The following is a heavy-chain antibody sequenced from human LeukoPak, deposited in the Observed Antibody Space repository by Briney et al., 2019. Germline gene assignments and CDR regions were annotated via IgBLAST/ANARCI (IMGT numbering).Heavy chain of an antibody. V-gene: IGHV3-48*01. Sequence: GGSPRLSCAASGFTFSSYSMNWVRQAPGKGLEWVSYISSSSSTIYYADSVKGRFTISRDNAKNSLYLQMNSLRAEDTAVYYCARDGALERGTVVTPRGSLDYWGQGTLVTVSS. CDR2: ISSSSSTI. CDR3: ARDGALERGTVVTPRGSLDY. D-gene: IGHD4-23*01. J-gene: IGHJ4*02. CDR1: GFTFSSYS.